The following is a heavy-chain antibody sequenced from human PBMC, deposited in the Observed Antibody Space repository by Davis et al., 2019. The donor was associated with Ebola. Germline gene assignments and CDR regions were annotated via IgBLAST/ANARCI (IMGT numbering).Heavy chain of an antibody. J-gene: IGHJ5*02. CDR2: ISPNGDST. V-gene: IGHV1-46*01. CDR1: GYSFTSHW. CDR3: ARDLSAAGKAWWLDP. D-gene: IGHD6-13*01. Sequence: ASVKVSCKSSGYSFTSHWMHWVRQAPGQGFEWMGLISPNGDSTLYAQKFQGRVTVARDTSTSTDYMEVTSLKFDDTAVYYSARDLSAAGKAWWLDPWGQGTLVSVSS.